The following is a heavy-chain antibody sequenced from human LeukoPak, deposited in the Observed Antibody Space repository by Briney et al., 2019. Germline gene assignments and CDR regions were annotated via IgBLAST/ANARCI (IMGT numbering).Heavy chain of an antibody. CDR3: PRGYCSGGSCYSVENWFDP. J-gene: IGHJ5*02. V-gene: IGHV1-2*06. Sequence: ASVKVSCKAAGYTFTGYYMFWVRQAPGQGLEWMGRINPNSGGTNYAQKFQGRVTMTRDTSISTASLELSRLRSDDTAVYYCPRGYCSGGSCYSVENWFDPWGQGTLVTVSS. CDR2: INPNSGGT. CDR1: GYTFTGYY. D-gene: IGHD2-15*01.